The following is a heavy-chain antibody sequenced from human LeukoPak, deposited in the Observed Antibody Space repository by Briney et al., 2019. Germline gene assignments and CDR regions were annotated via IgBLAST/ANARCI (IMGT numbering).Heavy chain of an antibody. D-gene: IGHD3-10*01. J-gene: IGHJ4*02. V-gene: IGHV3-20*04. CDR3: ARVYYYGSGSYLDY. CDR2: INWNGGST. CDR1: GFTFDDYG. Sequence: GGSLRLSCAASGFTFDDYGMSWVRQAPGKWLEWVSGINWNGGSTGYADSVKGRFTIPRDNAKNSLYLQMNSLRAEDTALYYCARVYYYGSGSYLDYWGQGTLVTVSS.